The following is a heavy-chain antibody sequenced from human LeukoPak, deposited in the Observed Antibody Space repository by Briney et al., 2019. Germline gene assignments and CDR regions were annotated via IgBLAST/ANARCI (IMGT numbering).Heavy chain of an antibody. V-gene: IGHV1-46*01. Sequence: ASVKVSCEASGYTFTSYYMHWVRQAPGQGLEWMGIINPSGGSTGYAQKFQGRVTMTRNTSISTAYMELSSLRSEDTAVYYCARGVVDILTGYYYMDVWGQGTTVTVSS. CDR1: GYTFTSYY. CDR2: INPSGGST. D-gene: IGHD3-9*01. J-gene: IGHJ6*02. CDR3: ARGVVDILTGYYYMDV.